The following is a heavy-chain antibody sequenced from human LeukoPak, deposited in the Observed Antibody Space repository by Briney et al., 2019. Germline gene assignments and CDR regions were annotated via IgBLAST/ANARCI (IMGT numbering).Heavy chain of an antibody. CDR3: AKDRRTTGSY. D-gene: IGHD4-17*01. V-gene: IGHV3-30-3*01. Sequence: GRSLRLSCAASGFTFSSYAMHWVRQAPGKGLEWVAVISYDGSNKYYADSVKGRFTISRDNSKNTLYLQMNSLRAEDTAVYYCAKDRRTTGSYWGQGTLVTVSS. J-gene: IGHJ4*02. CDR2: ISYDGSNK. CDR1: GFTFSSYA.